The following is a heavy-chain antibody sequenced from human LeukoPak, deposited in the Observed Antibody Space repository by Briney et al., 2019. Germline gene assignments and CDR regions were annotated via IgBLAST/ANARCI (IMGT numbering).Heavy chain of an antibody. CDR1: GFTFSSYA. CDR3: AKDFFYYSSPGAFDI. CDR2: ISGSGGST. D-gene: IGHD6-13*01. V-gene: IGHV3-23*01. J-gene: IGHJ3*02. Sequence: GGSLRLSCAASGFTFSSYAMSWVRQAPGKGLEWASAISGSGGSTYYADSVKGRFTISRDNSKNTLYLQMNSLRAEDTAVYYCAKDFFYYSSPGAFDIWGQGTMVTVSS.